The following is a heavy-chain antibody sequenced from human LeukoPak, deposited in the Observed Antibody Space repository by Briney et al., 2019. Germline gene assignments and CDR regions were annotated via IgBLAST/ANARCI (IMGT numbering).Heavy chain of an antibody. J-gene: IGHJ4*02. D-gene: IGHD3-16*02. CDR3: TREERGYIPAF. CDR2: VSYDGSWD. CDR1: GFTYSNYA. V-gene: IGHV3-30*01. Sequence: GRSLRLSCAASGFTYSNYAMHWVRQTPGKGLEWVAFVSYDGSWDSHSDSVKGRFTISRDDSKNTLYLQMTRLRAEDTAVYYCTREERGYIPAFWGQGTLVTVSS.